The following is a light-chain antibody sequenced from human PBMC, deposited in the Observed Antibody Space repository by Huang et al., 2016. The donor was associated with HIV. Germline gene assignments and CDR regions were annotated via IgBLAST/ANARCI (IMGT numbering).Light chain of an antibody. V-gene: IGKV3-11*01. CDR3: QQRGNSWT. J-gene: IGKJ1*01. CDR2: YAY. CDR1: QRIDNF. Sequence: EIVLTQSPATLSLSPGEKATLSCRASQRIDNFLAWYQQKPGQPPRLLIYYAYNRAPVIPARFSGRGSGTDFTLTISSLEPEDFAIYYCQQRGNSWTFGQGTKVEIK.